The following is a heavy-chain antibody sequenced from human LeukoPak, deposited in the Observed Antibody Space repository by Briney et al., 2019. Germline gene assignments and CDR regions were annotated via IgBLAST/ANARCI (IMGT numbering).Heavy chain of an antibody. CDR3: ARDPDTLYTRPLDY. CDR1: GFTFSSYA. CDR2: ISYDGSNK. J-gene: IGHJ4*02. V-gene: IGHV3-30-3*01. Sequence: GGSLRLSCAASGFTFSSYAMHWVRQAPGKGLEWVAVISYDGSNKNYADSVKGRFTISRDNSKNTLYLQMNSLRAEDTAVYYCARDPDTLYTRPLDYWGQGTLVTVSS. D-gene: IGHD3-16*01.